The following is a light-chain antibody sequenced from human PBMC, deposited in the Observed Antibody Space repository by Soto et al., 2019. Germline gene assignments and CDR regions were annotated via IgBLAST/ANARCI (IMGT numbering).Light chain of an antibody. J-gene: IGLJ1*01. CDR2: EVS. CDR3: CSYTTSSTPLDV. V-gene: IGLV2-14*01. CDR1: SSDVGGYNY. Sequence: QSALTQPASVSGSPGQSITISCTGTSSDVGGYNYVSWYQQNPGKAPRLLLYEVSYRPSGVSNRFSGSKSGSTASLTISGLQTEDEADYYCCSYTTSSTPLDVFGTGTKLTVL.